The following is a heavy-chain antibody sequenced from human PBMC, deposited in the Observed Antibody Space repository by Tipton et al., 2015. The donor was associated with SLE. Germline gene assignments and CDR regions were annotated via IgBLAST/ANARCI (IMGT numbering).Heavy chain of an antibody. D-gene: IGHD5-12*01. J-gene: IGHJ4*02. CDR3: ARDSRWLPDY. Sequence: LSCAASGFSFSGYAMHWVRQAPGKGLEWVAVISLDGSNKYYADSVKGRFTISKDNSRNTLYLEMNSLRAEDTALYYCARDSRWLPDYWGQGTLVTVSS. CDR1: GFSFSGYA. CDR2: ISLDGSNK. V-gene: IGHV3-30*04.